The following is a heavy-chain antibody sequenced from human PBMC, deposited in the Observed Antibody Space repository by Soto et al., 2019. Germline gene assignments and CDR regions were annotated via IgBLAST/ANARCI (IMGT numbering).Heavy chain of an antibody. CDR1: GFTFSSYA. CDR3: AKPPSWELFLDY. V-gene: IGHV3-23*01. Sequence: EVQLLESGGGLVQPGGSLRLSCAASGFTFSSYAMSWVRQAPGKGLEWVSAISGSGGSTYYADSVKGRFTISRDNSKNTLYLRMNSLRAEDTSVYCCAKPPSWELFLDYWGQGTLVTVSS. J-gene: IGHJ4*02. D-gene: IGHD3-10*01. CDR2: ISGSGGST.